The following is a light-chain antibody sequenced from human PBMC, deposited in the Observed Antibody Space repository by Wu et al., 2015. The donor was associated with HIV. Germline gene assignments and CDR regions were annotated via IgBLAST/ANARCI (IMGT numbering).Light chain of an antibody. CDR1: QSVSSSY. CDR2: GAS. J-gene: IGKJ3*01. CDR3: QQRLIWPQFT. V-gene: IGKV3D-20*02. Sequence: EIVLTQSPGTLSLSPGERATLSCRASQSVSSSYLAWYQQKPGQAPRLLIYGASSRATGIPDRFSGSGSGTDFTLTISRLEPEDFAVYYCQQRLIWPQFTFGPGTRVDIK.